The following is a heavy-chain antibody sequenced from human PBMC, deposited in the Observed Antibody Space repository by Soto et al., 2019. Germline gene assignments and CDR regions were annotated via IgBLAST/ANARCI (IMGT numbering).Heavy chain of an antibody. D-gene: IGHD6-25*01. CDR2: INGGNGNT. Sequence: GASVKVSGKASGYTFTNYAMHWVRQAAGQRLEWMGWINGGNGNTKYSPKLQDRVTITRDTSASTAYMELSSLRSEDTALYYCARDGVAAGNINFDYWGQGTLVTVSS. V-gene: IGHV1-3*01. CDR3: ARDGVAAGNINFDY. CDR1: GYTFTNYA. J-gene: IGHJ4*02.